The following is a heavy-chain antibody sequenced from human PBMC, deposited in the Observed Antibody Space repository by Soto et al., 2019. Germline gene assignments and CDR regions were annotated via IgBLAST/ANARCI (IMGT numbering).Heavy chain of an antibody. V-gene: IGHV6-1*01. D-gene: IGHD3-3*01. CDR2: TSYRSKWDH. CDR3: ARGGGNGMDV. Sequence: SPTDSRTDAISGDSVSSNISAWNWIRQSPSRGLEWLGRTSYRSKWDHDYAVSVKSRININADTSKNQFALQLNSVTPEDTAVYYCARGGGNGMDVWGQGTTVTVSS. J-gene: IGHJ6*02. CDR1: GDSVSSNISA.